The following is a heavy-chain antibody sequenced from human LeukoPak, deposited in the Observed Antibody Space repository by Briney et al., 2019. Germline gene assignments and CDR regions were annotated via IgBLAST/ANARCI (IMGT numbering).Heavy chain of an antibody. V-gene: IGHV4-39*07. D-gene: IGHD1-26*01. J-gene: IGHJ6*03. CDR1: GDSISSGGYY. CDR2: IYYSGGT. Sequence: SETLSLTCKVSGDSISSGGYYWGWIRQPPGKGLQWVASIYYSGGTFYNPSLKSRVTISVDTSKNQFSLRLNSMTAADTAVYYCARDVRAVGVVGYLYQYMDVWGKGTTVTVSS. CDR3: ARDVRAVGVVGYLYQYMDV.